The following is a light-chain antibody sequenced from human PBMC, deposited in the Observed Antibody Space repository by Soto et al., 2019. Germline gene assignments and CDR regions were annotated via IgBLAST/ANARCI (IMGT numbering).Light chain of an antibody. V-gene: IGKV4-1*01. CDR2: WAS. Sequence: DIVMTQSPDSLAVSLGERATINCKSSQSVLYSSNNKNYLAWYQQKPGQPPKLLIYWASTRESGVPDRFSGSGSGTDFTLTISSLQVEDVAVYYCQQYYSTLTFGQGTKLEIK. J-gene: IGKJ2*01. CDR1: QSVLYSSNNKNY. CDR3: QQYYSTLT.